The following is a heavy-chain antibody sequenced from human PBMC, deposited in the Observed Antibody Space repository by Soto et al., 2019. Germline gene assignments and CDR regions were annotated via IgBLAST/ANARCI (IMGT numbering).Heavy chain of an antibody. J-gene: IGHJ6*02. V-gene: IGHV4-59*01. CDR2: IYYSGST. CDR3: ARSVFRGYYYYGMGV. CDR1: GGSISTYY. Sequence: SETLSLTCTVSGGSISTYYWSWIRQPPGNGLEWIGYIYYSGSTNYNPSLKSRVTISVDTSKNHFSLKLSSVTAADTAVYYCARSVFRGYYYYGMGVWGQGTTVTVSS. D-gene: IGHD3-3*01.